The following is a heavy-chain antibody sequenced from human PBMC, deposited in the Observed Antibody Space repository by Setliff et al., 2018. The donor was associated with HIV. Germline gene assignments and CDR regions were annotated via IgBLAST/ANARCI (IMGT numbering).Heavy chain of an antibody. CDR1: GYRFTGDY. CDR2: IYPKSGDT. Sequence: ASVKVSCKASGYRFTGDYIHWVRQAPGQRLEWMGWIYPKSGDTNYAQKSQGRVTMTRDTSISTAYMELSSLKSDDTAVYYCARYSNWNFEEHFDYWGQGTLVTVSS. D-gene: IGHD1-7*01. CDR3: ARYSNWNFEEHFDY. J-gene: IGHJ4*02. V-gene: IGHV1-2*02.